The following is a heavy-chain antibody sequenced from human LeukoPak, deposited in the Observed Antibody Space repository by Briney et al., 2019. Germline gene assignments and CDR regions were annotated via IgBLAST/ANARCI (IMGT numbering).Heavy chain of an antibody. D-gene: IGHD1-26*01. Sequence: PSETLSLTCAVSGCSISSGYYWGWIRQPPGKGLEWIGSIYDSGSTYYNPSLKSRVTISVDTSKNQFSLTLSSVTAADTAVYYCTVTRGIVVPTTGLFDYWGQGTLVTVSS. CDR1: GCSISSGYY. V-gene: IGHV4-38-2*01. J-gene: IGHJ4*02. CDR3: TVTRGIVVPTTGLFDY. CDR2: IYDSGST.